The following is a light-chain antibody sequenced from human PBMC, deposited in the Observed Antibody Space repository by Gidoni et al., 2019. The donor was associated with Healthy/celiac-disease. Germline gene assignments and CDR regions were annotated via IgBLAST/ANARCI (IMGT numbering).Light chain of an antibody. CDR3: QQYNSYS. V-gene: IGKV1-5*01. J-gene: IGKJ1*01. Sequence: DIQMTQSPSTLSASVGDRVTIPCRASQSISSWLAWYQQKPGKAPKLLIYDASSLESGVPSRFSGSGSGTEFTLTISSLQPDDFATYYCQQYNSYSFGQGTKVEIK. CDR2: DAS. CDR1: QSISSW.